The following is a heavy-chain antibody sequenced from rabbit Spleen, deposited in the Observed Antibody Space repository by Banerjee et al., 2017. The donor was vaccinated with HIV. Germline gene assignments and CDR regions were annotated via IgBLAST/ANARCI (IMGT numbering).Heavy chain of an antibody. CDR2: IYTGSIGRI. CDR3: ARSSFYWYYFTL. CDR1: GLDFSSSYY. Sequence: QEQLEESGGDLVKPGASLTLTCTASGLDFSSSYYMCWVRQAPGKGLEWIACIYTGSIGRIYYASWVNGRFTISRSTSLNTVTLQMTSLTAADTATYFCARSSFYWYYFTLWGPGTLVTVS. J-gene: IGHJ4*01. D-gene: IGHD8-1*01. V-gene: IGHV1S43*01.